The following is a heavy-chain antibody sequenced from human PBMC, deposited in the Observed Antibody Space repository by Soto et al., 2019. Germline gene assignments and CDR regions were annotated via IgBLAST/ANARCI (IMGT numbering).Heavy chain of an antibody. Sequence: ASVKVSCTASGYTFTVYYMHWVRQAPGQGLEWMGWINPNSGGTNYAQKFQGRVTMTRDTSISTAYMELSRLRSEDTALYYCVSSPDSSSYYYYSYYGMDVWGQGTTVTVSS. V-gene: IGHV1-2*02. CDR1: GYTFTVYY. D-gene: IGHD6-6*01. CDR2: INPNSGGT. CDR3: VSSPDSSSYYYYSYYGMDV. J-gene: IGHJ6*02.